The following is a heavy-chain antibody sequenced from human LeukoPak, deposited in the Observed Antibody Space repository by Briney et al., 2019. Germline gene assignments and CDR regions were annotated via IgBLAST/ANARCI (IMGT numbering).Heavy chain of an antibody. CDR1: GGSISSYY. Sequence: SETLSLTCTVSGGSISSYYWNWIRQPPGKGLEWIGYIYDSGSTNYNPSLKSRVTISVDTSKNQFSLKLSSVTAADTAVYYCARGRGRTIFGVVIAYYYYMDVWGKGTTVTVSS. D-gene: IGHD3-3*01. V-gene: IGHV4-59*12. CDR3: ARGRGRTIFGVVIAYYYYMDV. CDR2: IYDSGST. J-gene: IGHJ6*03.